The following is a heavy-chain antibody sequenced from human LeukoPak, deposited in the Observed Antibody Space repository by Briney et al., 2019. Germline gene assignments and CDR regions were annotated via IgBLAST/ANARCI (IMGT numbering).Heavy chain of an antibody. V-gene: IGHV4-38-2*02. CDR2: IYYSGNT. Sequence: SETLSLTCTVSGYSISSGYYWGWIRQPPGKGLEYIGYIYYSGNTHYNPSLKSRVSISVDTSKNQFSLKLSSVTAADTAVYYCARGSYCSITSCNTVDYWGQGTLVTVSS. J-gene: IGHJ4*02. CDR1: GYSISSGYY. CDR3: ARGSYCSITSCNTVDY. D-gene: IGHD2-2*01.